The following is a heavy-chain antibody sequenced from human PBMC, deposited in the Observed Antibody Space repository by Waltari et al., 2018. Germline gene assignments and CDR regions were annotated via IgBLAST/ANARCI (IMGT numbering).Heavy chain of an antibody. J-gene: IGHJ6*03. CDR3: ARSWSAHYYYYIDV. CDR1: GGSFTNDY. V-gene: IGHV4-4*09. Sequence: QVTLQQSGPGLLKPSEILSLTCTVSGGSFTNDYWSWIRQPPGKGLEWIGYISVSGGTNYNPSLQSRVTMSADTSENQISLTLTSVTAADTAVYYCARSWSAHYYYYIDVWGKGTTVTVSS. CDR2: ISVSGGT. D-gene: IGHD1-26*01.